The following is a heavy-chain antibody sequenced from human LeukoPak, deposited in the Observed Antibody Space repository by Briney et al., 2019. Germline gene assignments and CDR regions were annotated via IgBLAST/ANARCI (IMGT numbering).Heavy chain of an antibody. D-gene: IGHD6-13*01. J-gene: IGHJ4*02. V-gene: IGHV3-20*04. CDR1: GFTFSSYA. CDR2: INWNGGST. CDR3: ARVIVAADAGFDY. Sequence: GGSLRLSCAASGFTFSSYAMSWVRQAPGKGLEWVSGINWNGGSTGYADSVKGRFTISRDNAKNSLYLQMNSLRAEDTALYYCARVIVAADAGFDYRGQGTLVTVSS.